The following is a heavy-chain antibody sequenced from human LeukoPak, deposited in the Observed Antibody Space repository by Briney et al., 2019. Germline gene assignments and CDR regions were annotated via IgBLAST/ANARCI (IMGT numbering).Heavy chain of an antibody. V-gene: IGHV3-23*01. J-gene: IGHJ4*02. D-gene: IGHD5-18*01. CDR2: ISGSGGST. CDR1: GFTFGSYA. CDR3: AKRGTGYSYGYGTDY. Sequence: PGGSLRLSCAASGFTFGSYAMSWVRQAPGKGLEWVSAISGSGGSTYYADSVKGRFTISRDNSKNTLYLQMNSLRAGDTAVYYCAKRGTGYSYGYGTDYWGQGTLVTVSS.